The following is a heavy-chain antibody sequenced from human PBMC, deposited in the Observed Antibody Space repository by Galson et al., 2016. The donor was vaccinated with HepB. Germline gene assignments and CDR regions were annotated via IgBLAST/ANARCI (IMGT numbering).Heavy chain of an antibody. D-gene: IGHD6-19*01. CDR1: GFIFKDYA. CDR3: AKHEQWLPSRGLFDY. CDR2: ISWNSGSI. V-gene: IGHV3-9*01. J-gene: IGHJ4*02. Sequence: SLRLSCAASGFIFKDYAMHWVRQAPGKGLEWVSSISWNSGSIGYADSVKGRFTISRDNSKNRLYLQMNSLRAEDTAVYYCAKHEQWLPSRGLFDYWGQGNLVTVSS.